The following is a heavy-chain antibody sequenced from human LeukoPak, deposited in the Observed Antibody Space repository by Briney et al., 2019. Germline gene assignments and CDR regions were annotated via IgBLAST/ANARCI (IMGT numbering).Heavy chain of an antibody. J-gene: IGHJ5*02. CDR2: ISAYNGRT. V-gene: IGHV1-18*04. CDR1: GYTFNTYG. D-gene: IGHD2-2*01. Sequence: ASVKVSCKSSGYTFNTYGISWVRQAPGQGLEWMGWISAYNGRTSYAQKLQGRVTMTTDTSTSTAYMELRSLTSDDTAVYYCARDRECSISTCYRYWFDPWGQGTLVTVSS. CDR3: ARDRECSISTCYRYWFDP.